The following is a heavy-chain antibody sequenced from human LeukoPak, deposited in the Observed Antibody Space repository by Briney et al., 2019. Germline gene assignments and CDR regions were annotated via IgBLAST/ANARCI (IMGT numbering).Heavy chain of an antibody. CDR3: STGGYYFDY. Sequence: GGSLRLSCAASGFSFSDAWMNWVRQAPGKGLEWVGHIKSKVDGGTPDYVAPVKGRFTISRDDSKNTVYLQMNSLKTEDTAVYYCSTGGYYFDYWGQGTLVIVSS. J-gene: IGHJ4*02. V-gene: IGHV3-15*07. CDR2: IKSKVDGGTP. CDR1: GFSFSDAW.